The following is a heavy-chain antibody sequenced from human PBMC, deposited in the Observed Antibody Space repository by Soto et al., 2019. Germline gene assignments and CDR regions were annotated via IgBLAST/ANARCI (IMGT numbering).Heavy chain of an antibody. J-gene: IGHJ3*02. D-gene: IGHD1-7*01. CDR2: INPSGGST. CDR3: GRDRYNWSYPLTTGIPPHDAFDI. Sequence: GASVKVSCKASGYTFTSHYMHWVRQAPGQGLEWMGIINPSGGSTTYAQRFQGRVTMISDTSTSTVYMELSSLRSEDTAVYYCGRDRYNWSYPLTTGIPPHDAFDIGGQGTLVNVSS. V-gene: IGHV1-46*03. CDR1: GYTFTSHY.